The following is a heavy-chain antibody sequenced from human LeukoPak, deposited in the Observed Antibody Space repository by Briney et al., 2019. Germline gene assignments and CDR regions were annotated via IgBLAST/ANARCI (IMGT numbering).Heavy chain of an antibody. V-gene: IGHV3-23*01. CDR1: GFTFSTYA. CDR3: AKEIANSNGWYADY. D-gene: IGHD6-19*01. J-gene: IGHJ4*02. Sequence: PGGSLRLSCAASGFTFSTYARSWVRQAPGKGVEWVSGISGGGDHTHYADSVKRRFTISRDNSRNTLYLQMSGLRAEDTAIYYCAKEIANSNGWYADYWGQGTLVTVSS. CDR2: ISGGGDHT.